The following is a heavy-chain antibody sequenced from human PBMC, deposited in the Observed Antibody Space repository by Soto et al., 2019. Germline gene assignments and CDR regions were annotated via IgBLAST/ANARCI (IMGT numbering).Heavy chain of an antibody. D-gene: IGHD2-2*01. CDR3: ARTTFVPAAMKFDY. Sequence: SETLSLTCTVFGGSISSYYWSWIRQPPGKGLEWIGYIYYSGSTNYNPSLKSRVTLSVDTSKNQFSLKLSSVTAADTAVYYCARTTFVPAAMKFDYWGQGTLVTVSS. V-gene: IGHV4-59*01. J-gene: IGHJ4*02. CDR2: IYYSGST. CDR1: GGSISSYY.